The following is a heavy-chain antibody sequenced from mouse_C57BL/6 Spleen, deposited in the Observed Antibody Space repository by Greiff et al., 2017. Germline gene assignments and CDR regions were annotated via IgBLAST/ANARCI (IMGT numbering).Heavy chain of an antibody. CDR3: ARGYRAMDY. V-gene: IGHV1-50*01. CDR1: GYTFTSYW. J-gene: IGHJ4*01. Sequence: QVQLQQPGAELVKPGASVKLSCKASGYTFTSYWMQWVKQRPGQGLEWIGEIDPSDSYTNYNQKFKGKATLTVDTSSSTAYMQLSSRTSEDSAVYYCARGYRAMDYWGQGTSVTVSS. CDR2: IDPSDSYT. D-gene: IGHD2-2*01.